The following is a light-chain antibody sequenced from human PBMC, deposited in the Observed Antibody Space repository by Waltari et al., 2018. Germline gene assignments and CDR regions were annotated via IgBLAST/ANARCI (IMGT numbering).Light chain of an antibody. J-gene: IGLJ1*01. CDR2: RTN. CDR1: KNNVGNQG. CDR3: AAWDNNLNAYV. Sequence: QAGLTQPPSASKALKQTATLTCIGNKNNVGNQGVVWLQQRQGHPPKLLSSRTNNRPSGISERFSTSRSGNTASLTISGLQAEDEGDYYCAAWDNNLNAYVFGPGTKVTVL. V-gene: IGLV10-54*04.